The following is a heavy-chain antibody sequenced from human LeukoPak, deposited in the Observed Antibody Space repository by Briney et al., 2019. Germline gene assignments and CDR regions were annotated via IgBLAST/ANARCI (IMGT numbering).Heavy chain of an antibody. CDR1: GYTFTSYG. V-gene: IGHV1-18*01. CDR2: ISGYNGNT. J-gene: IGHJ6*02. CDR3: ARARATKSGRYYYYYAMDV. D-gene: IGHD5-12*01. Sequence: GASVKVSCKASGYTFTSYGISWVRQAPGQGLEWMGWISGYNGNTNYAQKLQGRVTMTTDTPTSTAYMELRSLRSDHTAVYYCARARATKSGRYYYYYAMDVWGQGTTVTVSS.